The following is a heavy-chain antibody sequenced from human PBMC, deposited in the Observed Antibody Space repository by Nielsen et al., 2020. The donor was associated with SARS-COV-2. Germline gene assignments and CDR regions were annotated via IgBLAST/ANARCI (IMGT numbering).Heavy chain of an antibody. D-gene: IGHD3-3*01. CDR1: GYTFTNYG. CDR2: ISAYNGNR. CDR3: ARGHWNFGVVLSYYYYYGMDV. Sequence: ASVKVSCKASGYTFTNYGISWVRQAPGQGLEWMGWISAYNGNRNYVQKLQGRVTMTTDTSTSTAYMELRSLRSDDTAVYYCARGHWNFGVVLSYYYYYGMDVWGQGTTVTVSS. V-gene: IGHV1-18*01. J-gene: IGHJ6*02.